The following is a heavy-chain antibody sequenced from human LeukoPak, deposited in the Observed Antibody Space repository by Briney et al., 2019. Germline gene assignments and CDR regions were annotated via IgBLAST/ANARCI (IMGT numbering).Heavy chain of an antibody. J-gene: IGHJ4*02. CDR1: GFTFSSYA. Sequence: GGSLRLSCAASGFTFSSYAMHWVRQAPGKGLEWVADISYDGSNKYYEDSVKGRFTISRDNSKNTLFLQMNSLRTEDTAVYYCAKEAKPWSGGGSFDYWGQGTLVTVSS. CDR2: ISYDGSNK. CDR3: AKEAKPWSGGGSFDY. V-gene: IGHV3-30*04. D-gene: IGHD3-10*01.